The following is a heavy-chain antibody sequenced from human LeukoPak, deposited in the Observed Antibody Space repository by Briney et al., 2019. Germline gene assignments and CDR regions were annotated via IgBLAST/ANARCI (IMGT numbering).Heavy chain of an antibody. D-gene: IGHD6-6*01. V-gene: IGHV4-34*01. CDR1: GGSFSGYH. J-gene: IGHJ4*02. Sequence: PSETLPLTCAVYGGSFSGYHWSWIRQPPGKGLEWIGEINHRGSTNYNPSLKSRVTMSVDTSKNQFSLKLSSVTAADTAVYYCARGRGAARFVTIEFDYWGQGALVTVSS. CDR3: ARGRGAARFVTIEFDY. CDR2: INHRGST.